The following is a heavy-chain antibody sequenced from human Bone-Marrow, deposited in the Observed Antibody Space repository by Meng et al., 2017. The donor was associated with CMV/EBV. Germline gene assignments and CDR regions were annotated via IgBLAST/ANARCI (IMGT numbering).Heavy chain of an antibody. CDR1: GLTFSRHW. Sequence: GESLKISCVASGLTFSRHWMHWVRQAPGKGLVWVSRINSDGGSISYADSVEGRFTIPRDNAKNRLYLQMSSLRAEDTAVYYCVREMQGGGYEAWFDPWGQGTLVTVSS. V-gene: IGHV3-74*01. CDR2: INSDGGSI. D-gene: IGHD5-12*01. CDR3: VREMQGGGYEAWFDP. J-gene: IGHJ5*02.